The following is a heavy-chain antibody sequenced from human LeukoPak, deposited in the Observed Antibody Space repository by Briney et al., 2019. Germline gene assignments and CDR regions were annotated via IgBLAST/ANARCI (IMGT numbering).Heavy chain of an antibody. J-gene: IGHJ5*02. CDR2: IWYDGSKT. Sequence: GRSLRLSCAASGFTFSSHGMQWVRQAPGKGLEWVALIWYDGSKTNYVDSVMGRFTISRDSSKNTPYLQMDNLRVEDTAVYFCAKDLSYGSLWFDPWGQGTLVTVSS. CDR1: GFTFSSHG. CDR3: AKDLSYGSLWFDP. V-gene: IGHV3-33*06. D-gene: IGHD3-10*01.